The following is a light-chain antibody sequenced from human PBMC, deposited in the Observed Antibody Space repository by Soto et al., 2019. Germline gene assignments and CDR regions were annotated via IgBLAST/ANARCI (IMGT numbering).Light chain of an antibody. J-gene: IGKJ2*01. Sequence: DTRMTQSPSTLSASVGDTVTITCRASQSINSWLAWYQQKPGKAPNLLIHRASTLQSGVPSRFSGSGSGTEFTLTITGLQPDDFATYYCQHYNTYPYTFGQGTKLEIK. CDR2: RAS. V-gene: IGKV1-5*03. CDR3: QHYNTYPYT. CDR1: QSINSW.